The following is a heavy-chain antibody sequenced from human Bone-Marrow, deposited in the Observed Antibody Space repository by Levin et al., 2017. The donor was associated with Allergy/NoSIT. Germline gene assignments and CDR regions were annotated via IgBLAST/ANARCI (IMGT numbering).Heavy chain of an antibody. CDR1: XXXXXXGXXX. CDR3: ARAAATPFSGFGS. V-gene: IGHV4-30-2*01. Sequence: SETLSLTCAVSXXXXXXGXXXXXXXXXXPGKGLEWIGSIYHNGSTHYNPALKSRVNISVERSKNQFSLKLRSVTAADTALYYCARAAATPFSGFGSWGQGTLVTVSS. J-gene: IGHJ5*01. CDR2: IYHNGST.